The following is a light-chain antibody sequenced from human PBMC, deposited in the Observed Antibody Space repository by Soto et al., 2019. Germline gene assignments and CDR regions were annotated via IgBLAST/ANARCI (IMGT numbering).Light chain of an antibody. Sequence: QSVLTQPPSASGSPGQLVTISCTGTFNDVGGYNYVSWYQQHPGKAPKLMVYDVNRRPPGVPDRFFGSKSGNTASLTVSGLQAEDEADYYCVSFAGGTYVFGTGTKLTVL. CDR3: VSFAGGTYV. J-gene: IGLJ1*01. CDR2: DVN. V-gene: IGLV2-8*01. CDR1: FNDVGGYNY.